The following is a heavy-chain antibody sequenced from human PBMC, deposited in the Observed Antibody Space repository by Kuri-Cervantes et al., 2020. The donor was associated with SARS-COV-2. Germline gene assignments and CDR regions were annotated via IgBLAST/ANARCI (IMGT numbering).Heavy chain of an antibody. J-gene: IGHJ4*02. V-gene: IGHV1-8*01. CDR1: GYTFTSYD. D-gene: IGHD5-24*01. CDR3: AERNKGNFDY. CDR2: MNPNSGNT. Sequence: ASVKVSCKASGYTFTSYDINWVRQATGQGLEWMGWMNPNSGNTGYAQKFQGRVTITADKSTSTAYMELSSLRSEDTAVYYCAERNKGNFDYWGQGTLVTVSS.